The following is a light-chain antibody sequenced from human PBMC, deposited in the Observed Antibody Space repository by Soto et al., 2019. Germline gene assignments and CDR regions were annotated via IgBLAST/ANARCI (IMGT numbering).Light chain of an antibody. Sequence: EVVMAQAPGTLSVSPGERYTLSCRASQSVNSNLAWYQHKPGQAPRLLIYAASTRPIGIPARFSGSGSGTDFTLTISSLQSEDFAVYYCQQDNNWPYTFGQGTNLEIK. V-gene: IGKV3-15*01. CDR1: QSVNSN. J-gene: IGKJ2*01. CDR2: AAS. CDR3: QQDNNWPYT.